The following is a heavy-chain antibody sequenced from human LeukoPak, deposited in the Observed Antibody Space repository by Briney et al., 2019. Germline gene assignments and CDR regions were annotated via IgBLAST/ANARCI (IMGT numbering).Heavy chain of an antibody. CDR2: IYYSGST. D-gene: IGHD6-13*01. CDR3: ARHWNRGIAAAGDDY. J-gene: IGHJ4*02. V-gene: IGHV4-39*01. Sequence: SQTLSLTCTVSGGSISSSSYYWGWIRQPPGKGLEWIVSIYYSGSTYYNPSLKSRVTISVDTSKNQFSLKLSSVTAADTAVYYCARHWNRGIAAAGDDYWGQGTLVTVSS. CDR1: GGSISSSSYY.